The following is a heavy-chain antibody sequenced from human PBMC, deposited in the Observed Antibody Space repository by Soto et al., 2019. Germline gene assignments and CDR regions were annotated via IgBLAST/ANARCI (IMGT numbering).Heavy chain of an antibody. V-gene: IGHV1-18*04. CDR2: HSGQNGNT. CDR3: AVGKDFDY. J-gene: IGHJ4*02. Sequence: QVQLVQSGPEVIKPGASLNVSCTASGDTLTSYGVTWVRQAPGQGLEWMGFHSGQNGNTNYAQRFQGRVTMTADMSAATAYLQLRTLRSDDTAFYYCAVGKDFDYWGQGTLVIVSS. D-gene: IGHD1-26*01. CDR1: GDTLTSYG.